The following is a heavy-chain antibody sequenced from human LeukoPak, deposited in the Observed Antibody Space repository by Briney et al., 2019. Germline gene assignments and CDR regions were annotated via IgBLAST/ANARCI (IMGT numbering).Heavy chain of an antibody. J-gene: IGHJ5*02. V-gene: IGHV1-18*01. CDR2: ISAYNGNT. D-gene: IGHD6-13*01. CDR3: AYTAAENWFDP. CDR1: GDTFTSYG. Sequence: ASVKVSCKASGDTFTSYGISWVRQAPGQGLEWMGWISAYNGNTNYAQKLQGRVTMTTDTSTSTAYMELRSLRSDDTAVYYCAYTAAENWFDPWGQGTLVTVSS.